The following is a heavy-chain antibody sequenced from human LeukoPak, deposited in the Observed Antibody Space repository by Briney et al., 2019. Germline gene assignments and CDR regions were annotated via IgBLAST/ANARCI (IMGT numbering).Heavy chain of an antibody. J-gene: IGHJ4*02. CDR3: AREYCSSTSCPRGYYFDY. D-gene: IGHD2-2*01. Sequence: GGSLRLSCAASGFTFSSYWMSWVRQAPGKGLEWVANIKQDGSEKYYVDSVKGRSTISRDNAKNSLYLQMNSLRAEDTAVYYCAREYCSSTSCPRGYYFDYWGQGTLVTVSS. CDR1: GFTFSSYW. V-gene: IGHV3-7*03. CDR2: IKQDGSEK.